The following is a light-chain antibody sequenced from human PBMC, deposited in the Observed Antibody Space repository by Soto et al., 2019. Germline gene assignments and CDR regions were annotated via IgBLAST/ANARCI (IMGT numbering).Light chain of an antibody. CDR1: QSVSSSY. CDR2: GAS. J-gene: IGKJ5*01. CDR3: QQYGSSPPIT. V-gene: IGKV3-20*01. Sequence: EIVLTQSPGTLSLSPGERATLSCRASQSVSSSYLAWYQQKPGQAPRLLIYGASSRATGIPDRFSGRGSVTDFTLTISRLEPEDFAVYYCQQYGSSPPITFGQGTRLEIK.